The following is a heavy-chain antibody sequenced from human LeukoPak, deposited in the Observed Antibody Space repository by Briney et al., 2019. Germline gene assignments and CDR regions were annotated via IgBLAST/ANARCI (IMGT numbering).Heavy chain of an antibody. V-gene: IGHV4-4*07. D-gene: IGHD1-26*01. CDR3: ARSPWELVFDY. CDR2: IYTSGST. Sequence: GSLRLSCAASGFTFSSYSMSWIRQPAGKGLEWIGRIYTSGSTNYNPSLKSRVTMSVDTSKNQFSLKLSSVTAADTAVYYCARSPWELVFDYWGQGTLVTVSS. CDR1: GFTFSSYS. J-gene: IGHJ4*02.